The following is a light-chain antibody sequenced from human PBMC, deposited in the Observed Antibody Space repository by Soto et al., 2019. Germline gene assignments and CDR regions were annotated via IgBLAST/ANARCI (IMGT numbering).Light chain of an antibody. J-gene: IGLJ2*01. Sequence: QSALTQPPSASGSPGQSVTISCTGTSSDVGDYNYVSWYQQHPGKAPKLMIYEVTKRPSGVPDRFSGSKSGNTASLTVSGLQAEDEADYYCSSYAGSNNHVVFGGGTKLTVL. CDR3: SSYAGSNNHVV. CDR1: SSDVGDYNY. CDR2: EVT. V-gene: IGLV2-8*01.